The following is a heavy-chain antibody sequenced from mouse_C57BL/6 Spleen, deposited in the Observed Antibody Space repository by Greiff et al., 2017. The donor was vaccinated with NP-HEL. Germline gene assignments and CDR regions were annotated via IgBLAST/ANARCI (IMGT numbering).Heavy chain of an antibody. V-gene: IGHV1-80*01. D-gene: IGHD1-1*01. CDR3: ARNGYGSYFDY. CDR1: GYAFSSYW. Sequence: QVQLQQSGAELVKPGASVKISCKASGYAFSSYWMNWVKQRPGKGLEWIGQIYPGDGDTNYNGKFKGKATLTADKSSSTAYMQLSSLTSEDSAVYFCARNGYGSYFDYWGQGTTLTVSS. CDR2: IYPGDGDT. J-gene: IGHJ2*01.